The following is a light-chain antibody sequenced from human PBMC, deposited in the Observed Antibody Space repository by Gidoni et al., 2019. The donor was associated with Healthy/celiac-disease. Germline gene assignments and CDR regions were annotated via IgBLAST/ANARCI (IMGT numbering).Light chain of an antibody. CDR2: GPS. V-gene: IGKV3-20*01. CDR1: QHLNRNS. J-gene: IGKJ1*01. CDR3: QQYSSLTWT. Sequence: EIVLTQSPGTLSLSPGERATLSCRASQHLNRNSLAWYPQKPGQAPRLLIDGPSSRATGISDRFSCSGSGTDFTLTISRLEPGDSAVYYCQQYSSLTWTFGQGTKVEVK.